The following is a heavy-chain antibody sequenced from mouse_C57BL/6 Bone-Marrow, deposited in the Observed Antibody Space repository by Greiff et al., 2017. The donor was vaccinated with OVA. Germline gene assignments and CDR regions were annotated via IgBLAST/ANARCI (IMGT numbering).Heavy chain of an antibody. V-gene: IGHV5-9-1*02. J-gene: IGHJ2*01. CDR2: ISSGGDYI. CDR1: GFTFSSYA. CDR3: TRDRDYYGSSVFYFDY. D-gene: IGHD1-1*01. Sequence: EVQLVESGEGLVKPGGSLKLSCAASGFTFSSYAMSWVRQTPEKRLEWVAYISSGGDYIYYADTVKGRFTISRDNARNTLYLQMSSLKSEDTAMYYCTRDRDYYGSSVFYFDYWGQGTTLTVSS.